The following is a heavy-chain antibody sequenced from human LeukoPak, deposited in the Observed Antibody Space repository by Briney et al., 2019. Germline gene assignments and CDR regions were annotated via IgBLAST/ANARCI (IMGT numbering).Heavy chain of an antibody. D-gene: IGHD6-13*01. J-gene: IGHJ4*02. CDR1: GGSMSSYY. Sequence: PSETLSHTCTVSGGSMSSYYWSWIRQPPGKGLEWIGYIYYSGSTNYNPSLKSRVTISVDTSKNQISLKLSSVTAADTAVYYCARDAGFGSAAAGPYFGYWGQGTLVTVSS. CDR2: IYYSGST. V-gene: IGHV4-59*01. CDR3: ARDAGFGSAAAGPYFGY.